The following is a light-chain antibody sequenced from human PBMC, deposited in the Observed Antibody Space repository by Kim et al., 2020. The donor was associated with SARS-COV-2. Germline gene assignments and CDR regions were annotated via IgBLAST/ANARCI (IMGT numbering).Light chain of an antibody. J-gene: IGKJ3*01. V-gene: IGKV3-20*01. Sequence: EIVLTQSPGILSLSPGERATLSCRASQSLSYSYLAWYQQKPGQAPRLLIYGASNRASGIPDRFSGSASGTDFTLTISRLETEDFAVYYCQKYGSSPRFTFGPGTKVDIK. CDR2: GAS. CDR1: QSLSYSY. CDR3: QKYGSSPRFT.